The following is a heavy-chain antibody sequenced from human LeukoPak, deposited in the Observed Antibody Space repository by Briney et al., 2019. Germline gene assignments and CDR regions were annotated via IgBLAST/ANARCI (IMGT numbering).Heavy chain of an antibody. D-gene: IGHD3-10*01. V-gene: IGHV5-51*01. CDR3: AIPYDYGSGSYCNAFDY. J-gene: IGHJ4*02. Sequence: GESLKISCKGSGYSFTSYWIGWVRQMPGKGLEWMGIIYPGDSDTRYSPSLQGQVTISADKSISTAYLQWGSLKASDTAMYYCAIPYDYGSGSYCNAFDYWGQGTLVTVSS. CDR1: GYSFTSYW. CDR2: IYPGDSDT.